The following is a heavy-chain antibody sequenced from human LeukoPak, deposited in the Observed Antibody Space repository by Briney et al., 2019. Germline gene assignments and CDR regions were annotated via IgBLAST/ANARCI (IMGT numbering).Heavy chain of an antibody. CDR1: GGSFSGYY. CDR2: INHSGST. V-gene: IGHV4-34*01. CDR3: ARVGRLRWLQLDY. J-gene: IGHJ4*02. Sequence: SETLSLTCAVYGGSFSGYYWSWIRQPPGKGLEWIGEINHSGSTNYNPSLKSRVTISVDTSKNQFSLKLSSVTAADTAVYYCARVGRLRWLQLDYWGQGTLVTVSS. D-gene: IGHD5-24*01.